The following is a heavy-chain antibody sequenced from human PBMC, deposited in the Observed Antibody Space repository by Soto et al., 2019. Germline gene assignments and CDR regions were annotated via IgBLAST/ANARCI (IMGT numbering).Heavy chain of an antibody. Sequence: TLSLTCTVSGGSLSSYYWSWIRQPPGKGLEWIGYIYYSGSTNYNPSLKSRVTISVDTSKNQFSLKLSSVTAADTAVYYCARGRGGWFINQLLNAFDIWGQGTMVTVSS. J-gene: IGHJ3*02. CDR1: GGSLSSYY. CDR2: IYYSGST. V-gene: IGHV4-59*01. CDR3: ARGRGGWFINQLLNAFDI. D-gene: IGHD2-2*01.